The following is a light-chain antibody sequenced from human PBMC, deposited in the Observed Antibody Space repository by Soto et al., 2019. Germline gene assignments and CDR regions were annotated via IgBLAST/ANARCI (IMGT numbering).Light chain of an antibody. CDR1: SGHSSYA. CDR3: QTWGTGIGV. J-gene: IGLJ2*01. Sequence: QLVLTQSPSASASLGASVNLTCTLSSGHSSYAIAWHQQQPEKGPRYLMKLNSDGSHSKGDGIPDRFSGSSSGAERYLTISSLQSEDEADYYCQTWGTGIGVFGGGTKVTVL. V-gene: IGLV4-69*01. CDR2: LNSDGSH.